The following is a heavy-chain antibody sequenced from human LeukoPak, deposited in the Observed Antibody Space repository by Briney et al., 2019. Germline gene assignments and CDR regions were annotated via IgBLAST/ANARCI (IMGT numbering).Heavy chain of an antibody. V-gene: IGHV4-4*09. D-gene: IGHD5-24*01. CDR3: ASLRDGYNYPSYYYYYYMDG. J-gene: IGHJ6*03. CDR1: GGSISSYY. CDR2: IYTSGST. Sequence: SETLSLTCTVSGGSISSYYWSWIRQPPGKGLEWIGYIYTSGSTNYNPSLKSRVTISVDTSKNQFSLKLSSVTAADTAVYYCASLRDGYNYPSYYYYYYMDGWGKGTTVTVSS.